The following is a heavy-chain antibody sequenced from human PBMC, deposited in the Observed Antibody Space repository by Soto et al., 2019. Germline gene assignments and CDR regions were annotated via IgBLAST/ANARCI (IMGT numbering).Heavy chain of an antibody. CDR3: ARGHGDYGWYYFDY. D-gene: IGHD4-17*01. CDR2: MNPNSGNT. CDR1: GYTFTSYD. Sequence: ASVKVSCKASGYTFTSYDINWVRQATGQGLEWMGWMNPNSGNTGYAQKYQGRDTMTRNTSISTAYMELSSLRSEDTAMYYCARGHGDYGWYYFDYWGQGTLVTFPQ. V-gene: IGHV1-8*01. J-gene: IGHJ4*02.